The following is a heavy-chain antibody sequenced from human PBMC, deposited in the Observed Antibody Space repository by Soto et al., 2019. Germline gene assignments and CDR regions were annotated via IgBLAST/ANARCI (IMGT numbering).Heavy chain of an antibody. CDR1: GYTFTSYG. CDR2: ISAYNGNT. CDR3: ARDCRLRSPQQLYNYYYGMDV. Sequence: ASVKVSCKASGYTFTSYGISWVRQAPGQGLEWMGWISAYNGNTNYAQKLQGRVTMTTDTSTSTAYMELRSLRSDDTAVYYCARDCRLRSPQQLYNYYYGMDVWGQGTTVTVSS. V-gene: IGHV1-18*01. J-gene: IGHJ6*02. D-gene: IGHD6-13*01.